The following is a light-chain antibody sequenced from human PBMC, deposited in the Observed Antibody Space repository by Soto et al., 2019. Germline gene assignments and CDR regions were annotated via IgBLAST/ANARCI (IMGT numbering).Light chain of an antibody. Sequence: DIQMTQSPSTLSASVGDRVPITCRASQSISSWLAWYQQKPGKAPNLLIYDASSLESGVPSRFSGSGSGKEFTLTISSLQPDDFATYYCQQYSSYSQTFGQVTKVEIK. CDR2: DAS. V-gene: IGKV1-5*01. J-gene: IGKJ1*01. CDR1: QSISSW. CDR3: QQYSSYSQT.